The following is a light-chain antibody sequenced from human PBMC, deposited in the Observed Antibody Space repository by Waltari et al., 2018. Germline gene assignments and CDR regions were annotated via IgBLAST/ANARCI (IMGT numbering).Light chain of an antibody. J-gene: IGLJ2*01. V-gene: IGLV2-14*03. CDR3: TSYTTTSTLVL. Sequence: QSALTQPASVSGSPGQSLTISCTGTTSDIGGYNYVSWYQQHPGRAPKLTIYDVTDRPSGISIRFSGSKSGNTASLTISGLRAEDEAYYYCTSYTTTSTLVLFGGGTKLTVL. CDR1: TSDIGGYNY. CDR2: DVT.